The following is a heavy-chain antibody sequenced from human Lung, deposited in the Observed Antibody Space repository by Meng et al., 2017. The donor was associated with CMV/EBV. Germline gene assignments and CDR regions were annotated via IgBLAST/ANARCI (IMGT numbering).Heavy chain of an antibody. CDR2: ISSSSSYI. CDR1: GFTFSSYS. CDR3: ARDYLIVGILEWLPFQRPSSNYYYYYGMDV. Sequence: GGSLRLXCAASGFTFSSYSMNWVRQAPGKGLEWVSSISSSSSYIYYADSVKGRFTISRDNAKNSLYLQMNSLRAEDTAVYYCARDYLIVGILEWLPFQRPSSNYYYYYGMDVWGQGTXVTVSS. J-gene: IGHJ6*02. D-gene: IGHD3-3*01. V-gene: IGHV3-21*01.